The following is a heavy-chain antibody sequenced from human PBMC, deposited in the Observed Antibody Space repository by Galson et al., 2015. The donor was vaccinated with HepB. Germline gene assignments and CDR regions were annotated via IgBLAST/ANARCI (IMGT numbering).Heavy chain of an antibody. J-gene: IGHJ3*02. Sequence: QSGAEVKKPGESLTISRKGSEYGFTTYWIAWVRQMPGKGLECLGIIYPGDSNIIYSPSFQGQVTISADKSINTAYLHWSSLRASDTAIYYCARRGVVRTSKAGAFDIWGQGTMVTVSS. V-gene: IGHV5-51*03. CDR1: EYGFTTYW. D-gene: IGHD3-10*01. CDR2: IYPGDSNI. CDR3: ARRGVVRTSKAGAFDI.